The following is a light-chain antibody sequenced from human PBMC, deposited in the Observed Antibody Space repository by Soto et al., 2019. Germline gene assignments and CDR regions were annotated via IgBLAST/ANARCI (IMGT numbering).Light chain of an antibody. CDR1: QSISSY. CDR3: QQSYSTPLT. Sequence: DIQMTQSPSSLSASVGDRVTITCRASQSISSYLNWYQQKPGKAPKLLIYAASSLQSGVPSRFSGSGSGTDFTLTISSLQXEDFATYYCQQSYSTPLTFGGGTKVEIK. CDR2: AAS. V-gene: IGKV1-39*01. J-gene: IGKJ4*01.